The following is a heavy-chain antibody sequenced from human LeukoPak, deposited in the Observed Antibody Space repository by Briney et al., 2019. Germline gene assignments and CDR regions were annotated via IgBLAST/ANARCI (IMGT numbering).Heavy chain of an antibody. V-gene: IGHV3-30*04. CDR2: ISYDGSNK. J-gene: IGHJ4*02. D-gene: IGHD6-19*01. CDR1: GFTFSSYA. CDR3: ASLQYSSGSTGGY. Sequence: GGSLRLSCAASGFTFSSYAMHWVRQAPGKGLERVAVISYDGSNKYYADSVKGRFTISRDNSKNTLYLQMNSLRAEDTAVYYCASLQYSSGSTGGYWGQGTLVTVSS.